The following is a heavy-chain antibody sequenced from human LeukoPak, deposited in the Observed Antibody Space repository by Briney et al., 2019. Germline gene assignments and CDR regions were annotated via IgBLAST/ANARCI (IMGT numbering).Heavy chain of an antibody. CDR3: ARQVATVTRFDS. V-gene: IGHV4-30-4*01. Sequence: PSQTLSLTCTVSGGSLNSADYYWSWIRQPPGKGLQWIGYIFYSGSTYYSPSLKSRFSISVDTSKNQFSLKLRSVTAADTAVYYCARQVATVTRFDSWGQGTLVTVSS. CDR2: IFYSGST. J-gene: IGHJ4*02. CDR1: GGSLNSADYY. D-gene: IGHD5-12*01.